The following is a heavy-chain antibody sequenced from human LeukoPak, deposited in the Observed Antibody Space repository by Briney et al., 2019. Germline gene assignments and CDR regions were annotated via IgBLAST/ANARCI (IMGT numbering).Heavy chain of an antibody. CDR2: IHHSGST. CDR1: GGSFNDYY. J-gene: IGHJ3*01. CDR3: ASNKYPVQAFDV. V-gene: IGHV4-34*01. D-gene: IGHD2/OR15-2a*01. Sequence: SETLSVTCAVYGGSFNDYYWSWIRQSPGTGLEWIGEIHHSGSTNYNSSLESRVTMSIDTSNNQFSLKLTSVTAADTAVYYCASNKYPVQAFDVWGQGTLVTVSS.